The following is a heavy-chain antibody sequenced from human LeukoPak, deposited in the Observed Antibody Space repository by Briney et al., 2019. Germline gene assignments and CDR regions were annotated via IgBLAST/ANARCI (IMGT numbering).Heavy chain of an antibody. J-gene: IGHJ4*02. CDR2: ISYDGSNK. Sequence: GGSLRLSCAASGFTFSSYGMHWVRQAPGKGLEWVAVISYDGSNKYYADSVKGRFTISRDNSKNTLYLQMNGLRAEDTAVYYCAKVDRYCSSTSCYGDEFFDYWGQGTLVTVSS. D-gene: IGHD2-2*01. V-gene: IGHV3-30*18. CDR3: AKVDRYCSSTSCYGDEFFDY. CDR1: GFTFSSYG.